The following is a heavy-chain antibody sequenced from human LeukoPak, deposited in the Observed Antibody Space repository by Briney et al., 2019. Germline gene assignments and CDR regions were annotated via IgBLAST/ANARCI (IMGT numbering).Heavy chain of an antibody. CDR1: GFTFSSYS. D-gene: IGHD4-23*01. Sequence: GGSLRLSCAASGFTFSSYSMNWVRQAPGKGLEWVSSISSSSSYIYYADSVKGRFTISRDNAKNSLYLQMNSLRAEDTAVYYCASTTTVVTLYDAFDIWGQGTMVTVSS. CDR2: ISSSSSYI. CDR3: ASTTTVVTLYDAFDI. J-gene: IGHJ3*02. V-gene: IGHV3-21*01.